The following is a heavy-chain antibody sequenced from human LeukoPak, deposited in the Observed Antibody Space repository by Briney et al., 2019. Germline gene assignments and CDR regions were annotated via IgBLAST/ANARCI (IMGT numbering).Heavy chain of an antibody. Sequence: GGSLRLSCAASGFTVSSNYMSWVRQAPGKGLEWVSVIYSGGSTYYADSVKGRFTISRDNSKNTLYLQMNSLRAEDTAVYYCARDRVREGFDYWGQGTPVTVSS. D-gene: IGHD1-1*01. CDR2: IYSGGST. CDR3: ARDRVREGFDY. J-gene: IGHJ4*02. CDR1: GFTVSSNY. V-gene: IGHV3-66*01.